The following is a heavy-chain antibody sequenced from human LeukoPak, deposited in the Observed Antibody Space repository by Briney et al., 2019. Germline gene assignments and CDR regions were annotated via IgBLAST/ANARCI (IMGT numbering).Heavy chain of an antibody. CDR3: ARGIAVASNWFDP. J-gene: IGHJ5*02. V-gene: IGHV6-1*01. Sequence: SQTLSLTWAISGDSVSSNSAAWNWIRHSASRGLEWLGRTYYRSKWYNDYAVSVKSRITINPDTSKNQFSLQLNSVTPEDTAVYYCARGIAVASNWFDPWGQGTLVTVSS. D-gene: IGHD6-19*01. CDR2: TYYRSKWYN. CDR1: GDSVSSNSAA.